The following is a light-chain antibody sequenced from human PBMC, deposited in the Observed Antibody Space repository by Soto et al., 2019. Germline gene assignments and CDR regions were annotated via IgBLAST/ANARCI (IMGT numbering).Light chain of an antibody. V-gene: IGLV2-11*01. J-gene: IGLJ2*01. Sequence: QSALTQPRSVSGSPGQSVTISCTGTSSDVGGFNYVSWYQHHPGKAPKVIIYDVSKRPSGVPDRFSGSKSGNTASLTISGLQAEVEADYHCCAYAGSYTLVFGGGTKVTVL. CDR3: CAYAGSYTLV. CDR1: SSDVGGFNY. CDR2: DVS.